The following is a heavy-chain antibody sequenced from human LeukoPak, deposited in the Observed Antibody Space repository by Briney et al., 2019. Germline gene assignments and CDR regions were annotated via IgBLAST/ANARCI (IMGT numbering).Heavy chain of an antibody. Sequence: SETLSLTCTVSGDSIRSYYWSWIRQPPGEGLEWIGNIHYSGSTKYSSSLKSRVTISVDTSNNQFSLRVTSLTAADTAVYYCARLGALHDAFDVWGQGTLVTVSS. CDR1: GDSIRSYY. CDR2: IHYSGST. J-gene: IGHJ3*01. CDR3: ARLGALHDAFDV. V-gene: IGHV4-59*12. D-gene: IGHD3-16*01.